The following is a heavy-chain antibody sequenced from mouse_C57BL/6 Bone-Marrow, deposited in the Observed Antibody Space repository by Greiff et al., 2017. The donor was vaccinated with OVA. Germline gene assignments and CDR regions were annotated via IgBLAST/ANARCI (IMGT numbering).Heavy chain of an antibody. CDR3: AREGYGYDRGAFAY. J-gene: IGHJ3*01. CDR1: GYTFTSYT. Sequence: VMLVESGAELARPGASVKMSCKASGYTFTSYTMHWVKQRPGQGLEWIGYINPSSGYTKYNQKFKDKATLTADKSSSTAYMQLSSLTSEDSAVYYCAREGYGYDRGAFAYWGQGTLVTVSA. CDR2: INPSSGYT. D-gene: IGHD2-2*01. V-gene: IGHV1-4*01.